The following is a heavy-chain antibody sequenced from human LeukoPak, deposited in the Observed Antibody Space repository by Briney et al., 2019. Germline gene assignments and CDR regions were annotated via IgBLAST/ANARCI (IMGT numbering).Heavy chain of an antibody. J-gene: IGHJ4*02. CDR2: ISASGDVT. V-gene: IGHV3-23*01. D-gene: IGHD3-10*01. Sequence: PGGSLRLSCAASRFSFSAYPMGWVRRAPGKGLEWVSGISASGDVTFHADPVKGRFTISRDNSKNTLYLEMNSLRAEDTAVYYCAKWKFADVRKNYYGSGSYYGGFDYWGPGTLVTVSS. CDR1: RFSFSAYP. CDR3: AKWKFADVRKNYYGSGSYYGGFDY.